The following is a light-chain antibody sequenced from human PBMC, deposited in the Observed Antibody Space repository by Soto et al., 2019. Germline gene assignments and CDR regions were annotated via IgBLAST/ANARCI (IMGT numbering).Light chain of an antibody. CDR3: QQYDNSPMYT. V-gene: IGKV3-20*01. CDR1: QSVSSTY. Sequence: EIVLTQSPGTLSLSPGERATLSCRASQSVSSTYLAWYQQKPGQAPRLLIYGASSRATGIPDRFSGSGSGTDFTLTINRLEPEDFAVYYCQQYDNSPMYTCGQGTKLEIK. CDR2: GAS. J-gene: IGKJ2*01.